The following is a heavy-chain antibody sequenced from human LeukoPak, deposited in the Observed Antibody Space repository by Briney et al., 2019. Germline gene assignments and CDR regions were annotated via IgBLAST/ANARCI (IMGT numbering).Heavy chain of an antibody. V-gene: IGHV3-74*01. CDR1: GLSFSDYW. Sequence: GGSLRLSCAASGLSFSDYWMHWVRQAPGKGLVWVSRINIDGSTTTYADSVKGRFTISRDNAKNTVYLQMNSLRAEDTAVYYCASMRFEQQLELYWGQGTLVTVSS. CDR2: INIDGSTT. D-gene: IGHD6-13*01. J-gene: IGHJ4*02. CDR3: ASMRFEQQLELY.